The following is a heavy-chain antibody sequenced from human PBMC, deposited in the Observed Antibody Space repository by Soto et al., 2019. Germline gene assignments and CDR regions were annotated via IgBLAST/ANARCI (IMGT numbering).Heavy chain of an antibody. J-gene: IGHJ4*02. V-gene: IGHV3-66*01. CDR1: GFTVSSNY. D-gene: IGHD6-13*01. Sequence: EVQLVESGGGLVQPGGSLRLSCAASGFTVSSNYMSWVRQAPGTGLEWVSVIYSGGSTYYADSVKGRFTISRDNSKNTLSLQMNSLRAEDTAVYYCARRGSGIAAFWFDYWGQGTLVTVSS. CDR3: ARRGSGIAAFWFDY. CDR2: IYSGGST.